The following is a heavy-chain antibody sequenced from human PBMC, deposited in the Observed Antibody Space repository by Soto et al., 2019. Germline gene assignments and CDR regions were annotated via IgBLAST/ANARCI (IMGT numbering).Heavy chain of an antibody. D-gene: IGHD2-21*02. J-gene: IGHJ3*02. V-gene: IGHV4-59*01. CDR3: ARLRLSEPTDAFDI. CDR2: IYYSGST. Sequence: PSETLSLTCTVSGGSISSYYWSWIRQPPGKGLEWIGYIYYSGSTNYNPSLKSRVTISVDTSKNQFSLKLSSVTAADTAAYYCARLRLSEPTDAFDIWGQGTMVTVSS. CDR1: GGSISSYY.